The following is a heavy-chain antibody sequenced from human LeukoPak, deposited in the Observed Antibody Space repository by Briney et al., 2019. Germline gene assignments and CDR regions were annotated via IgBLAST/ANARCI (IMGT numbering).Heavy chain of an antibody. V-gene: IGHV3-23*01. D-gene: IGHD2-2*01. J-gene: IGHJ1*01. CDR3: AKRGYCSSTSCYSSTGYFQH. CDR1: GFTFSSYS. Sequence: GGSLRLSCAASGFTFSSYSMNWVRQAPGKGLEWVSAISGSGGSTYYADSVKGRFTISRDNSKNTLYLQMNSLRAEDTAVYYCAKRGYCSSTSCYSSTGYFQHWGQGTLVTVSS. CDR2: ISGSGGST.